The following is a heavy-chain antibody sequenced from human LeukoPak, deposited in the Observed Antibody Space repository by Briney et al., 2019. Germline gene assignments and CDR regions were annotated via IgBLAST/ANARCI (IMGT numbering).Heavy chain of an antibody. Sequence: ASVKVSCKASGGTFSSYAISWVRQAPGHGLEWMGGIIPIFGTANYAQKFQGRVTITTDESTSTAYMERSRLRSEDTAVYYCARDRPRYGGLGDAFDIWGQGTMVTVSS. V-gene: IGHV1-69*05. CDR1: GGTFSSYA. CDR2: IIPIFGTA. J-gene: IGHJ3*02. D-gene: IGHD4-23*01. CDR3: ARDRPRYGGLGDAFDI.